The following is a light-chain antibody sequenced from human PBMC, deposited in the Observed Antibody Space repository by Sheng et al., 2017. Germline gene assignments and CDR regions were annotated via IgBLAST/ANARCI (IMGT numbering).Light chain of an antibody. J-gene: IGKJ2*01. Sequence: DIQMTQSPSSLSASVGDRVTITCRASQSISSYLNWYQQKPGKAPKLLIYAASSLQSGVPSRFSGSGSGTDFTLTINSLQPEDFATYYCQQSYSTPHNFGQGTKLEIK. V-gene: IGKV1-39*01. CDR2: AAS. CDR1: QSISSY. CDR3: QQSYSTPHN.